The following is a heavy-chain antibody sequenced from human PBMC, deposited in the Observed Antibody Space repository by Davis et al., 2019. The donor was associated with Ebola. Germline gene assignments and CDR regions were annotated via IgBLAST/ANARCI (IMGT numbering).Heavy chain of an antibody. Sequence: PGGSLRLSCAASGFTFSSYSMSWVRQAPGKGLEWVANIKQDGSEKYYVDSVKGRFTISRDNAKNSLYLQMNSLRAEDTAVYYCASGDKLPRDWGQGTLVTVSS. D-gene: IGHD4-17*01. CDR1: GFTFSSYS. V-gene: IGHV3-7*01. J-gene: IGHJ4*02. CDR3: ASGDKLPRD. CDR2: IKQDGSEK.